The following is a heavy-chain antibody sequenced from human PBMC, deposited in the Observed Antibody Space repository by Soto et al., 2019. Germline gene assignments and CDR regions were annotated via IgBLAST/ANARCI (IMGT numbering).Heavy chain of an antibody. CDR2: IKQDGSEK. J-gene: IGHJ3*02. V-gene: IGHV3-7*01. CDR3: AREGVGGNYYDSSGDDAFDI. CDR1: GFTFSSYW. D-gene: IGHD3-22*01. Sequence: GGSLRLSCAASGFTFSSYWMSWVRQAPGKGLEWVANIKQDGSEKYYVDSVKGRFTISRDNAKNSLYLQMNSLRAEDTAVYYCAREGVGGNYYDSSGDDAFDIWGQGTMVTVSS.